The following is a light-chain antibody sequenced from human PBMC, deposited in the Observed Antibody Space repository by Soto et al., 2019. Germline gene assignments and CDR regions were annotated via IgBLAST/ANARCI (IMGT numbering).Light chain of an antibody. V-gene: IGLV1-47*01. Sequence: QSVLTQPPSASGTPGQRVTISCSGSSSNIGSNFIYWYQQLPGTAPKLLIDRNNQRSSGVPDRFSGSKSGTSASLAISGLRSEDEGDYHCAAWDDSLSGVVFGGGTKLTGL. J-gene: IGLJ2*01. CDR3: AAWDDSLSGVV. CDR2: RNN. CDR1: SSNIGSNF.